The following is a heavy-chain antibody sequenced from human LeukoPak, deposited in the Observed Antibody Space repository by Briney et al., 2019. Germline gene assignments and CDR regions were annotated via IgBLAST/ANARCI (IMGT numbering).Heavy chain of an antibody. V-gene: IGHV4-59*08. Sequence: SETLSLTCTVSGVSITNYYWSWIRQPPGRGLEWIGYIYNSGSTNYNPALNPSLKSRVTISVDTSKNQFSLKLSSVTAADTAVYYCARHFFPSSGWSPETDYWGQGTLVTVSS. J-gene: IGHJ4*02. D-gene: IGHD6-19*01. CDR3: ARHFFPSSGWSPETDY. CDR1: GVSITNYY. CDR2: IYNSGST.